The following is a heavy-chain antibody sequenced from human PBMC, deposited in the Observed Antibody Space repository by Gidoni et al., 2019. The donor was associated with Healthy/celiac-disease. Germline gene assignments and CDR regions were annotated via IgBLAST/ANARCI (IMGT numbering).Heavy chain of an antibody. CDR3: TTYYDFWSGYYSRWFDP. CDR2: SRSKAYGWTT. J-gene: IGHJ5*02. CDR1: GFTFGDCA. Sequence: EVQLVESGGGLVKPGRSLRLACTASGFTFGDCAMSWFRQAPGKGLEWGGFSRSKAYGWTTEYAASVKGRFTISRDDSKSIAYLQMNSLKTEDTAVYYCTTYYDFWSGYYSRWFDPWGQGTLVTVSS. D-gene: IGHD3-3*01. V-gene: IGHV3-49*05.